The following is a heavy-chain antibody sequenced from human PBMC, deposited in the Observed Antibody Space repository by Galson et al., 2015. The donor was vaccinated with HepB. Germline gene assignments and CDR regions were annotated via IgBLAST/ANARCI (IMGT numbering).Heavy chain of an antibody. Sequence: SLRLSSAASGFTFSRHAMPWVPQAPGNELEGVAVLWYDGSKKYFADSVKGRFTISRDNSKNTLSLQMNSLRPEDTAVYYCARDDYDDNAIMFDYWGQGIQVTVSS. V-gene: IGHV3-33*01. D-gene: IGHD4-17*01. CDR1: GFTFSRHA. CDR2: LWYDGSKK. J-gene: IGHJ4*02. CDR3: ARDDYDDNAIMFDY.